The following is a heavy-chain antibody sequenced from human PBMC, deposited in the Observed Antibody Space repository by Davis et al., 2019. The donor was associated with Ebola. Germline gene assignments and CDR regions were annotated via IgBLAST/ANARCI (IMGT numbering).Heavy chain of an antibody. Sequence: GESLKISCAASGFTFSSYAMSWVRQAPGKGLEWVSAISGSGGSTYYADSVKGRFTISRDNSKNTLYLQMNSLRAEDTAVYYCANSIVGATFDYWGQGTLVTVSS. CDR3: ANSIVGATFDY. V-gene: IGHV3-23*01. D-gene: IGHD1-26*01. CDR1: GFTFSSYA. CDR2: ISGSGGST. J-gene: IGHJ4*02.